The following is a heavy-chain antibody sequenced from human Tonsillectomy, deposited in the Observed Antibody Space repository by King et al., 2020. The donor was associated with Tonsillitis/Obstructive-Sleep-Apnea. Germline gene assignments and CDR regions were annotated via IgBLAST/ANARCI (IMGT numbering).Heavy chain of an antibody. D-gene: IGHD3-3*01. J-gene: IGHJ3*02. CDR2: INPNSGGT. CDR3: ARDVITIFGVVIGDAFDI. V-gene: IGHV1-2*02. Sequence: VQLVQSGAEVKKPGASVKVSCKASGYTFTGYYMHWVRQDPGQGLEWMGRINPNSGGTNYAQRFQGRVTMTRDTSINTAYMELSRLRSDDTAVYYCARDVITIFGVVIGDAFDIWGQGTMVTVSS. CDR1: GYTFTGYY.